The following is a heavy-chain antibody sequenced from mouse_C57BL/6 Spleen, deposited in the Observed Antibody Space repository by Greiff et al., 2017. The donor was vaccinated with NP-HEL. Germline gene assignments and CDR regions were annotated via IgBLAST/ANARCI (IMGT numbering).Heavy chain of an antibody. V-gene: IGHV5-17*01. CDR2: ISSGSSTI. CDR1: GFTFSDYG. J-gene: IGHJ4*01. D-gene: IGHD1-1*01. Sequence: EVMLVESGGGLVKPGGSLKLSCAASGFTFSDYGMHWVRQAPEKGLEWVAYISSGSSTIYYADTVKGRFTISRDNAKNTLFLQMTSLRSEDTAMYYCATYLLLRYEAMDYWGQGTSVTVSS. CDR3: ATYLLLRYEAMDY.